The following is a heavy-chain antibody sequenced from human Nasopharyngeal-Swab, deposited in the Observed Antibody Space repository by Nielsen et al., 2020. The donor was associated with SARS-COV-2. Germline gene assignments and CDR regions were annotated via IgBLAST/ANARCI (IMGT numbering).Heavy chain of an antibody. V-gene: IGHV4-34*01. CDR2: INHNERT. CDR3: ARYCSSTSCSLGMDV. Sequence: SDTLSLTCSVSGGSFNGFYWNWIRQPPGKGLEWIGEINHNERTNYNPSLKSRVTISVDTSKNQFSLKLSSVTAADTAVYYCARYCSSTSCSLGMDVWGQGTTVTVSS. J-gene: IGHJ6*02. CDR1: GGSFNGFY. D-gene: IGHD2-2*01.